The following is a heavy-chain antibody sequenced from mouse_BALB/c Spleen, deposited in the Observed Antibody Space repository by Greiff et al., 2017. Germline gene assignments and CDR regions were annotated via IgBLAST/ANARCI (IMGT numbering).Heavy chain of an antibody. J-gene: IGHJ2*01. CDR3: ARAGVRRYFDY. CDR1: GYSITSGYY. Sequence: DVKLVESGPGLVKPSQSLSLTCSVTGYSITSGYYWNWIRQFPGNKLEWMGYISYDGSNNYNPSLKNRISITRDTSKNQFFLKLNSVTTEDTATYYCARAGVRRYFDYWGQGTTLTVSS. CDR2: ISYDGSN. V-gene: IGHV3-6*02. D-gene: IGHD2-14*01.